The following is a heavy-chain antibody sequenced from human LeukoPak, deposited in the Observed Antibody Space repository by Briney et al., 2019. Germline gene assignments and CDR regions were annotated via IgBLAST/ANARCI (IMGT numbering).Heavy chain of an antibody. CDR3: ARHGKGATLSAYYYYYMDV. CDR2: INHSGST. D-gene: IGHD1-26*01. Sequence: SETLSLTCAVYGGSFSGYYWSWIRQPPGKGLEWIGEINHSGSTNYNPSLKSRVTISVDTSKNQFSLKLSSVTAADTAVYYCARHGKGATLSAYYYYYMDVWGKGTTVTTSS. V-gene: IGHV4-34*01. CDR1: GGSFSGYY. J-gene: IGHJ6*03.